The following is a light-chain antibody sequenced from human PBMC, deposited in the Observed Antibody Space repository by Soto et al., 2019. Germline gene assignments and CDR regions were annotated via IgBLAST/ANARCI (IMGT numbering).Light chain of an antibody. V-gene: IGKV3-15*01. CDR2: DIS. CDR1: QSVTTN. J-gene: IGKJ4*01. CDR3: QQYLDWPLT. Sequence: EIVMTQSPGTLSVSPGERVTLSCRASQSVTTNLAWYQQKPGQTPRLLNYDISARASGIPGRFSGSGSGTDFTLTISSLQSEDSAVYYCQQYLDWPLTFGGGTKVEI.